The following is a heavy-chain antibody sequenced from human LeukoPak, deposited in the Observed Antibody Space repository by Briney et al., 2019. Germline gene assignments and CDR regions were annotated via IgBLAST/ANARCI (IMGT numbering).Heavy chain of an antibody. CDR3: ARVATEQWFDP. J-gene: IGHJ5*02. V-gene: IGHV4-30-4*08. CDR2: IYYSGST. Sequence: SQTLSLTCTVSGGSISSGDYYWSWIRQPPGKGLEWIGYIYYSGSTYYNPSLKSRVTISVDTSKNQFSLKQSSVTAADTAVYYCARVATEQWFDPWGQGTLVTVSS. D-gene: IGHD1/OR15-1a*01. CDR1: GGSISSGDYY.